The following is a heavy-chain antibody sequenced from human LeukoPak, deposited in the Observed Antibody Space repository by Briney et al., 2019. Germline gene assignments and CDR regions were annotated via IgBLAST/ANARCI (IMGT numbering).Heavy chain of an antibody. CDR1: GGTFSSYA. Sequence: SVKVSCKASGGTFSSYAISWVRQAPGQGLEWMGRIIPILGIANYAQKFQGRVTMTEDTSTDTAYMELSSLRSEDTAVYYCATFGVVTRGFDYWGQGTLVTVSS. CDR2: IIPILGIA. J-gene: IGHJ4*02. D-gene: IGHD3-3*01. CDR3: ATFGVVTRGFDY. V-gene: IGHV1-69*04.